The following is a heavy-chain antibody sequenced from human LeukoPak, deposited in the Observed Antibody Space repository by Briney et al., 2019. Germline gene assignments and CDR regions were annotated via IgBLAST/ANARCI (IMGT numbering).Heavy chain of an antibody. CDR2: IYYSGST. CDR1: GGSISSGDYY. J-gene: IGHJ6*03. V-gene: IGHV4-30-4*08. CDR3: AREGSSGYYLYYYYMDV. D-gene: IGHD3-22*01. Sequence: PSQTLSLTCTVSGGSISSGDYYWSWIRQPPGKGLEWIGYIYYSGSTYYNPSLKSRVTISVDTSKNQFSLKLSSVTAADTAVYYCAREGSSGYYLYYYYMDVRGEGTTVTVSS.